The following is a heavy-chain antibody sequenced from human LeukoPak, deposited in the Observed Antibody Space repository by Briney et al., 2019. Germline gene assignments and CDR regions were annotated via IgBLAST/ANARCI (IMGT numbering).Heavy chain of an antibody. V-gene: IGHV1-18*01. Sequence: GASVKVSCKASGGTFSSYAISWVRQAPGQGLEWMGWTSAYNDKTKYAQKLEGRVTMTTDTSTSTAYMEMRSLRSDDTAVYYCARGTYFDYWGQGTLVTVSS. CDR1: GGTFSSYA. CDR3: ARGTYFDY. D-gene: IGHD1-1*01. CDR2: TSAYNDKT. J-gene: IGHJ4*02.